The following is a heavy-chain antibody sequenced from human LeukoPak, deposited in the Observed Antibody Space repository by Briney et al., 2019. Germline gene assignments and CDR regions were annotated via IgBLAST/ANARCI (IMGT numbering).Heavy chain of an antibody. CDR2: IISTGTA. D-gene: IGHD2-21*02. J-gene: IGHJ4*02. CDR1: GFAISSHY. V-gene: IGHV4-59*11. CDR3: ARVTVETATKRYFDY. Sequence: SETLSLTCTVSGFAISSHYWSWIRQPPGKGPEWLGFIISTGTANYNPPLKGRVTLSIDTPKDQFSLRLRSVTAADTAVYYCARVTVETATKRYFDYWGQGARVTVSS.